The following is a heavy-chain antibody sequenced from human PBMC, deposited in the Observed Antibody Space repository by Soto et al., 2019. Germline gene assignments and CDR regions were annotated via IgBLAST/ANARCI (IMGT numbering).Heavy chain of an antibody. Sequence: PGGSLRLSCAASGFSFSSYAMSWVRQAPGKGLEWVSSIDSSGTYTYYADSVKGRFAISRDNSKNTLYLQMNSLRAEDTAVYYCAKAAGYSGYDFTYYFDYWGQGTLVTVSS. D-gene: IGHD5-12*01. CDR2: IDSSGTYT. CDR1: GFSFSSYA. J-gene: IGHJ4*02. CDR3: AKAAGYSGYDFTYYFDY. V-gene: IGHV3-23*01.